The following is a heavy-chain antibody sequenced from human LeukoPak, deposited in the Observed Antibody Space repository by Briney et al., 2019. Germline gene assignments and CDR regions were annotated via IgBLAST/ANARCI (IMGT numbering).Heavy chain of an antibody. Sequence: SVEVSCKASGGTFSSYAISWVRQAPGQGLEWMGGIIPIFCTANYAQKFQGRVTITADESTSTAYMELSSLRSEDTAVYYCARAGIPAMVRGVIITLGYFDYWGQGTLVTVSS. CDR2: IIPIFCTA. V-gene: IGHV1-69*13. J-gene: IGHJ4*02. CDR1: GGTFSSYA. CDR3: ARAGIPAMVRGVIITLGYFDY. D-gene: IGHD3-10*01.